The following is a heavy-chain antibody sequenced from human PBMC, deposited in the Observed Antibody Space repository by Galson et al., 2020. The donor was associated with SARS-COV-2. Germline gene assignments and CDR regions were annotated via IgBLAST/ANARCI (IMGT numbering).Heavy chain of an antibody. Sequence: SETLSLTCPVSGDYITRDHYCWGWVRQPARKGLDWLGRIYTGGSPNYSPSLQNRVTISVDTSKNQFSLKLSSVTAADTAVYDCASDDRYYHGSGTFYSFFDFCGQGTLVTVSS. CDR2: IYTGGSP. D-gene: IGHD3-10*01. CDR1: GDYITRDHYC. J-gene: IGHJ4*02. V-gene: IGHV4-61*02. CDR3: ASDDRYYHGSGTFYSFFDF.